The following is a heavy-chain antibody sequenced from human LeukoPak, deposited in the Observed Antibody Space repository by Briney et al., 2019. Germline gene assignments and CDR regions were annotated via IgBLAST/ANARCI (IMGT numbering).Heavy chain of an antibody. J-gene: IGHJ4*02. CDR3: ASSPRGWLVVAASYFDY. Sequence: GGSLRLSCAASGFTFGDYAMHWVRQAPGKGLEWVSGISWNSGSIGYADSVKGRFTISRDNAKNSLYLQMNSLRAEDTAVYYCASSPRGWLVVAASYFDYWGQGTLVTVSS. V-gene: IGHV3-9*01. CDR2: ISWNSGSI. CDR1: GFTFGDYA. D-gene: IGHD2-15*01.